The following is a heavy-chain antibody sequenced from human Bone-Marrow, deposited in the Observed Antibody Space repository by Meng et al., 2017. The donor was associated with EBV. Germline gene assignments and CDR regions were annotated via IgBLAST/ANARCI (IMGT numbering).Heavy chain of an antibody. D-gene: IGHD3-22*01. V-gene: IGHV4-34*01. CDR3: AKGGGYYYDSSGFHYDY. CDR1: GGSFSGYY. J-gene: IGHJ4*02. Sequence: QVQLQQWGVGLLKPSETLSVTCAVYGGSFSGYYWSWIRQPPGKGLEWIGEINHSGSTNYNPSLKSRVTISVDTSKNQFSLKLSSVTAADTAVYYCAKGGGYYYDSSGFHYDYWGQGTLVTVSS. CDR2: INHSGST.